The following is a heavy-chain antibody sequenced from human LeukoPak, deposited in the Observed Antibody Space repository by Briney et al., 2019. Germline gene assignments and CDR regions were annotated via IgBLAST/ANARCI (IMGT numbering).Heavy chain of an antibody. CDR2: INHSGST. V-gene: IGHV4-34*01. CDR1: GGSFRGYY. J-gene: IGHJ4*02. Sequence: TSQTPSLTCAVYGGSFRGYYWSWIRQPPGKGLEWIGEINHSGSTNYNPTLKSRVSISVDKSKNQFSLELSSVTAADTAVYYCARFSESCGYSWGQGTLVTVSS. CDR3: ARFSESCGYS. D-gene: IGHD3-22*01.